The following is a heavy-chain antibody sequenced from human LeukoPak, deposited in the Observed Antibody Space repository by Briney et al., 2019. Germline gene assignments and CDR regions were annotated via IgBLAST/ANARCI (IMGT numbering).Heavy chain of an antibody. CDR3: AKDWDSNPYFDY. Sequence: GGSLRLSCAASGFTFSSYGMHWVRQAPGKGLEWVAVISYDGSNKYYADSVKGRFTISRDNSKNTLYLQMNSLRAEDTAVYYCAKDWDSNPYFDYWGQGTLVTVSS. V-gene: IGHV3-30*18. CDR1: GFTFSSYG. CDR2: ISYDGSNK. J-gene: IGHJ4*02. D-gene: IGHD3-22*01.